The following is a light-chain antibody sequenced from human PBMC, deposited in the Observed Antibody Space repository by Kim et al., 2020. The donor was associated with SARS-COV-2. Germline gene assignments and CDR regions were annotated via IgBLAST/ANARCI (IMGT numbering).Light chain of an antibody. J-gene: IGKJ5*01. V-gene: IGKV3-11*01. CDR1: QSVSSY. Sequence: ATLSLAPGERATLSSRSSQSVSSYLAWYQQKPGQAPRLLIYDASKRAIGIPARFSGSGSGTDFTLTISRLEPEDSAVYFCQQRSSFGQGTRLEIK. CDR3: QQRSS. CDR2: DAS.